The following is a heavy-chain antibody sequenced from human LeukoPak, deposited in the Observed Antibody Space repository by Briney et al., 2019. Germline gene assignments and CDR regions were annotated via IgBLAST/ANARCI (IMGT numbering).Heavy chain of an antibody. CDR2: ISSSSSTI. Sequence: GGSLRLPCAASGFTFSSYSMNWVRQAPGKGLEWVSYISSSSSTIYYADSVKGRFTISRDNAKNSLYLQMNSVRAEDTAVYYCARDLGFWEYYDSSGYFDYWGQGTLVTVSS. J-gene: IGHJ4*02. CDR1: GFTFSSYS. CDR3: ARDLGFWEYYDSSGYFDY. V-gene: IGHV3-48*04. D-gene: IGHD3-22*01.